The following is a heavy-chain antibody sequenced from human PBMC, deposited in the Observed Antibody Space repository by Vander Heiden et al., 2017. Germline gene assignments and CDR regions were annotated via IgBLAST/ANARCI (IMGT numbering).Heavy chain of an antibody. CDR2: ISAYNGNT. D-gene: IGHD3-3*01. V-gene: IGHV1-18*01. J-gene: IGHJ4*02. CDR3: ARDSLGNDCWSGYYNFDY. Sequence: QVQLVQSGAEVKKPGASVKVSCKASGYTFTSYGISGVRQAPGQGLEWMGWISAYNGNTNYAQKLQGRVTMTTDTSTSTAYMELRSLRSDETAVYYCARDSLGNDCWSGYYNFDYWGQGTLVTVSS. CDR1: GYTFTSYG.